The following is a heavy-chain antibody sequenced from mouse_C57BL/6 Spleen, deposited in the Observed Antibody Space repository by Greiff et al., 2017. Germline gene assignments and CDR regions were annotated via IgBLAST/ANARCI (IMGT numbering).Heavy chain of an antibody. CDR2: INPYNGGT. CDR3: ARGARGNHAWFAY. Sequence: EVQLQQSGPVLVKPGASVKMSCKASGYTFTDYYMNWVKQSHGKSLEWIGVINPYNGGTSYNQKFKGKATLTVDKSSSTAYMELNSLTSEDSAVYYCARGARGNHAWFAYWGQGTLVTVSA. CDR1: GYTFTDYY. J-gene: IGHJ3*01. D-gene: IGHD3-3*01. V-gene: IGHV1-19*01.